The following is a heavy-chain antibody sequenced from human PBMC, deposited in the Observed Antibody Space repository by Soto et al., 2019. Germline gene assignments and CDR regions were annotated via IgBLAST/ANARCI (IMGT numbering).Heavy chain of an antibody. CDR3: ASWHYYGSGSYYYYGMDV. Sequence: ASVKVSCKASGYTFTSYYMHWVRQAPGQGLEWMGIINPSGGSTSYAQKFQGRVTMTRDTSTSTVYMKLSSLRSEDTAVYYCASWHYYGSGSYYYYGMDVWGQGTTVTVSS. D-gene: IGHD3-10*01. CDR2: INPSGGST. CDR1: GYTFTSYY. V-gene: IGHV1-46*01. J-gene: IGHJ6*02.